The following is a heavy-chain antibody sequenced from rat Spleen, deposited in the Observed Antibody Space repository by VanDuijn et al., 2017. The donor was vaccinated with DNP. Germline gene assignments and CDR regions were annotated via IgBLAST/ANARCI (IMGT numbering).Heavy chain of an antibody. CDR2: IKTDGDST. Sequence: EVQLVETGGGLVQPGRSLKLSCVASGFTFSDYWMYWIRQAPGKGLEWVSSIKTDGDSTYYRDSVKGRFTISRDNGENTVYLQMNSLRSEDTATYYCAKEKTGGYVMDAWGQGVSGTVSS. V-gene: IGHV5-58*01. D-gene: IGHD1-11*01. J-gene: IGHJ4*01. CDR3: AKEKTGGYVMDA. CDR1: GFTFSDYW.